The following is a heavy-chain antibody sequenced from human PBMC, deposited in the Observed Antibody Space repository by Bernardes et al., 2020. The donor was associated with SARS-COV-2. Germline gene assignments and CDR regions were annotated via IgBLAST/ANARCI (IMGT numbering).Heavy chain of an antibody. D-gene: IGHD4-17*01. CDR1: GFTFSSYS. CDR3: ARHLYGDSDY. J-gene: IGHJ4*02. Sequence: SLRISCAVSGFTFSSYSMNWVRQAPGTGLEWVSYISSRSSTIYYADSVKGRFTISRDNANNSLYLQMNSLRAEDTAVYYCARHLYGDSDYWSQGTLVTVSS. CDR2: ISSRSSTI. V-gene: IGHV3-48*01.